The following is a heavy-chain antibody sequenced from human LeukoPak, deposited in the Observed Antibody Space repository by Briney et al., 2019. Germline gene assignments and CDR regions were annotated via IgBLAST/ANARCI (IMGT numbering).Heavy chain of an antibody. J-gene: IGHJ4*02. D-gene: IGHD3-22*01. Sequence: ASVKVSCKASGYTFADYFIHWVRQAPGQGLEWMGWISPNSGDTNYAQKFQGRVPMTRDTSINTAYMELSSLRSDDTAVYYCAKIAYSSGLSHYWGQGTLVTVSS. V-gene: IGHV1-2*02. CDR2: ISPNSGDT. CDR1: GYTFADYF. CDR3: AKIAYSSGLSHY.